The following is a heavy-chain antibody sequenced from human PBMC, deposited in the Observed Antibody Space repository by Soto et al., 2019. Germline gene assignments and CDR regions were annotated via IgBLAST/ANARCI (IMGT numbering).Heavy chain of an antibody. V-gene: IGHV1-18*04. CDR1: GYTFTSYG. Sequence: ASVKVSCKASGYTFTSYGISWVRQAPGQGLEWMGWISAYNGNTNYAQKLQGRVTMTTDTSTSTAYMELRSLRSDDTAVYYCASYCSSNSCQRGYYYGMDVWGQGTTVTVSS. J-gene: IGHJ6*02. CDR2: ISAYNGNT. D-gene: IGHD2-2*01. CDR3: ASYCSSNSCQRGYYYGMDV.